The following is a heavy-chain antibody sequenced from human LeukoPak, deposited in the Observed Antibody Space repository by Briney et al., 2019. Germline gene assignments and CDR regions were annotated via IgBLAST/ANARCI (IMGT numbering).Heavy chain of an antibody. V-gene: IGHV3-7*01. CDR3: AKVAKVCGGDCYWGSFDY. D-gene: IGHD2-21*02. CDR1: GFTFSHYW. Sequence: GGSLRLFCATSGFTFSHYWMSWVRQAPGKGLEWVANINLDGSKKYYADSVKGRFTISRDNSKNTLYLQMNSLRAEDTAVYYCAKVAKVCGGDCYWGSFDYWGQGTLVTVSS. J-gene: IGHJ4*02. CDR2: INLDGSKK.